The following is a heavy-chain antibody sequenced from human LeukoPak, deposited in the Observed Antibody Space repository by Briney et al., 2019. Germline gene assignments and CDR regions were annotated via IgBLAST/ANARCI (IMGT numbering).Heavy chain of an antibody. Sequence: SVKVSCKASGGTFTSYAISWVRQAPGQGLEWMGGIIPIFGTANYAQKFQGRVTITTADSTSTAYMELSSLRSEDTAVYYCASNLAVAGTGAGNWFDPWGQGTLVTVSS. CDR2: IIPIFGTA. D-gene: IGHD6-19*01. V-gene: IGHV1-69*05. CDR1: GGTFTSYA. CDR3: ASNLAVAGTGAGNWFDP. J-gene: IGHJ5*02.